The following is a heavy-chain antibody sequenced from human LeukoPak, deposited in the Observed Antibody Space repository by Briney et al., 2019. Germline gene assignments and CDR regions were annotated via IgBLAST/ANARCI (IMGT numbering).Heavy chain of an antibody. J-gene: IGHJ5*02. CDR2: INHSGST. V-gene: IGHV4-34*01. CDR1: GGSFSGYY. Sequence: SETLSLTCAVYGGSFSGYYWSWIRQLPGKGLEWIGEINHSGSTNYNPSLKSRVTISVDTSKNQFSLKLSSVTAADTAVYYCARAWFGELRFDPWGQGTLVTVSS. CDR3: ARAWFGELRFDP. D-gene: IGHD3-10*01.